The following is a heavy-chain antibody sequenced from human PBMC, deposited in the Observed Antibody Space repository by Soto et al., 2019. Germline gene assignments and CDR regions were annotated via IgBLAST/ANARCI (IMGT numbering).Heavy chain of an antibody. CDR2: ISSSGST. CDR1: GDSIGGVGY. J-gene: IGHJ5*02. D-gene: IGHD2-21*02. Sequence: SETLSLTCTVSGDSIGGVGYWSWIRQCPGRGLEWIGCISSSGSTYYNPALNNRISLSLDTSQNQFSLKLLSVTAADTAIYYWARSGVTGIVIPSHWFDPWGQGTLVAV. V-gene: IGHV4-31*03. CDR3: ARSGVTGIVIPSHWFDP.